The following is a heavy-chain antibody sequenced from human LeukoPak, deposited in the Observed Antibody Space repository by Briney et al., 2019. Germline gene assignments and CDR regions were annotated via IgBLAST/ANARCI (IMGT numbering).Heavy chain of an antibody. CDR3: ARLLDGGQWLVSWYFDL. J-gene: IGHJ2*01. D-gene: IGHD6-19*01. Sequence: GGSLRLSCAASGFTFSSYGMHWVRQAPGKGLEWVAVISYDGSNKYYADSVKGRFTISRDNSKNTLYLQMNSLRAEDTAVYYCARLLDGGQWLVSWYFDLWGRGTLVTVSS. CDR2: ISYDGSNK. V-gene: IGHV3-30*03. CDR1: GFTFSSYG.